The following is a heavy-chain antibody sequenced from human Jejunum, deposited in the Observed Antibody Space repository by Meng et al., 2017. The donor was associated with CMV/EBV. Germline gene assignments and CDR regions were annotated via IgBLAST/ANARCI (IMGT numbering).Heavy chain of an antibody. D-gene: IGHD6-13*01. J-gene: IGHJ4*02. CDR2: ISPSGSYK. CDR3: ARLEPLAAGGFFDY. CDR1: GFPFSTDG. V-gene: IGHV3-21*06. Sequence: GFPFSTDGINWVRQSPGAGLEWVSSISPSGSYKYYADSVKGRFTISRDNAKNSVHLDMNSLRAEDTAVYYCARLEPLAAGGFFDYWGQGTPVTVSS.